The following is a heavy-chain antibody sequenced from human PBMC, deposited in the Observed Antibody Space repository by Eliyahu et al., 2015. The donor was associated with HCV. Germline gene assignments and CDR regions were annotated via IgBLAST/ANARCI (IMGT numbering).Heavy chain of an antibody. CDR1: GGAFTDFA. V-gene: IGHV1-69*01. J-gene: IGHJ4*02. CDR2: IIPIFATT. CDR3: ANDALQTLAS. Sequence: QVQLVQSGAEVKKPGSSVRVPCKASGGAFTDFAINWVRQAPGQGLEWMGGIIPIFATTKYAQRFQGTVTITADESSNTAYLELKNLRSEDTAIYYCANDALQTLASWGQGTLVTVSS.